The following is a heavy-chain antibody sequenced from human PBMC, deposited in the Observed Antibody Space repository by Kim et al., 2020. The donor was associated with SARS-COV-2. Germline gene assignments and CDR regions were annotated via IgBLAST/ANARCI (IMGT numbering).Heavy chain of an antibody. J-gene: IGHJ6*02. D-gene: IGHD6-19*01. Sequence: GGSLRLSCAASGFTFSSYGMHWVRQAPGKGLEWVAAIWYDGSNKYYADSVKGRLTISRDNSKNTLYLQMNSLRAEDTAVYYCARDGGQWLVQDGMDVWG. CDR1: GFTFSSYG. CDR2: IWYDGSNK. V-gene: IGHV3-33*01. CDR3: ARDGGQWLVQDGMDV.